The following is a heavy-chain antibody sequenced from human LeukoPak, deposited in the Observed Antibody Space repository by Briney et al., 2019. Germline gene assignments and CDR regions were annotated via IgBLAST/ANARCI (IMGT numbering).Heavy chain of an antibody. CDR3: GKDSVVTMVRGVIPLFDY. Sequence: PGGSLRLSCTASGFTFNSYAMYWVRQSPGKGLEWVSAISGSGGSTYYADSVKGRFTISRDNSKNTLYLQMNSLRAEDTAVYYLGKDSVVTMVRGVIPLFDYWGQGTLVTVSS. V-gene: IGHV3-23*01. J-gene: IGHJ4*02. CDR2: ISGSGGST. CDR1: GFTFNSYA. D-gene: IGHD3-10*01.